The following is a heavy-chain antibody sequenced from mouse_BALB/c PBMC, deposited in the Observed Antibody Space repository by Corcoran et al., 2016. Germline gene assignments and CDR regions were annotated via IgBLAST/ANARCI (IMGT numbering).Heavy chain of an antibody. D-gene: IGHD1-2*01. CDR3: ATLLRPFDY. Sequence: DVQLQESGPGLVKPSQSLSPTCPVTGYSITSGYYWNWIRQFPGNKLEWMGYISYDGSNNYNPSLKNRISIPRDTSKNQFFLKLNSVTTEDTATYYCATLLRPFDYWGQGTTLTVSS. CDR2: ISYDGSN. V-gene: IGHV3-6*02. CDR1: GYSITSGYY. J-gene: IGHJ2*01.